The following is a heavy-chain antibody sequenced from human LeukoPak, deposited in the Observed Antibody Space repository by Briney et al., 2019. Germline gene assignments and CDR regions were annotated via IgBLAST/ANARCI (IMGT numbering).Heavy chain of an antibody. J-gene: IGHJ4*02. CDR1: GFTFSSYS. Sequence: GGSLRLSCAASGFTFSSYSMNWVRQAPGKGLEWVSSISSSSSYIYYADLVKGRFTISRDNAKNSLYLQMNSLRAEDTAVYYCARDSGIAVAAEWGQGTLVTVSS. D-gene: IGHD6-19*01. V-gene: IGHV3-21*01. CDR3: ARDSGIAVAAE. CDR2: ISSSSSYI.